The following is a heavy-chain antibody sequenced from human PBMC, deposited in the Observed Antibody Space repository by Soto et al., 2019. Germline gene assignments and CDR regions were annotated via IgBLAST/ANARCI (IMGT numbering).Heavy chain of an antibody. V-gene: IGHV3-48*01. J-gene: IGHJ4*02. CDR2: ISSSSSTI. D-gene: IGHD3-22*01. CDR3: ARDLGVYYYDSSGYGFDY. Sequence: GGSLRLSCAASGFTFSSYSMNWVRQAPGKGLEWVSYISSSSSTIYYADSAKGRFTISRDNAKNSLYLQMNSLRAEDTAVYYCARDLGVYYYDSSGYGFDYWGQGTLVTVSS. CDR1: GFTFSSYS.